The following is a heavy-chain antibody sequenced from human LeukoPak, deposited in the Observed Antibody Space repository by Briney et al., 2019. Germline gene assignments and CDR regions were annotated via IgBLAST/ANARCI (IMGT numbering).Heavy chain of an antibody. CDR2: INHSGST. D-gene: IGHD6-19*01. V-gene: IGHV4-34*01. CDR1: GGSFRGYY. CDR3: AREGIAVAGFGC. Sequence: KPSETLSLTCAVYGGSFRGYYWSWIRQPPGKGLEWIGEINHSGSTNYNPSLKSRVTISVDTSKNQFSLKLSSVTAADTAVYYCAREGIAVAGFGCGGQGTLVTVSS. J-gene: IGHJ4*02.